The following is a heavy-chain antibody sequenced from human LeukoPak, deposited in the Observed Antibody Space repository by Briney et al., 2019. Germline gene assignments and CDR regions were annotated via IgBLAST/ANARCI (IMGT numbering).Heavy chain of an antibody. J-gene: IGHJ5*02. CDR1: GFRFSRYA. CDR2: IHYIRDGP. V-gene: IGHV3-23*01. CDR3: ARCVTGWPNWFAP. D-gene: IGHD6-19*01. Sequence: GGSLRLSCVGSGFRFSRYAMSWVRQAPGKGLEWVATIHYIRDGPYYADSVEGRFTISRDDSKNTVYLQMNSLRVEDTAIYYCARCVTGWPNWFAPWGQGTLVTVS.